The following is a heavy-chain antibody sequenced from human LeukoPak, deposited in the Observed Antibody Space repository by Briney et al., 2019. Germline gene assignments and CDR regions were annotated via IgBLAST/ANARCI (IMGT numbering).Heavy chain of an antibody. J-gene: IGHJ4*02. CDR2: TYYRSKWYS. CDR3: ARGTGTFDY. D-gene: IGHD1-7*01. CDR1: GDSVSGNTAA. Sequence: QTLSLTCAVSGDSVSGNTAAWTWFRQSPSRGLEWLGRTYYRSKWYSDYAVSVKSRITINPDISQNQFSLQLNSVTPEDTAVYYCARGTGTFDYWGQGTLVTVSS. V-gene: IGHV6-1*01.